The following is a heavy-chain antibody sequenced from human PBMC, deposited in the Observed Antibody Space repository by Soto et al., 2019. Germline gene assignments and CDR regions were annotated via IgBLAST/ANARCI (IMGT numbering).Heavy chain of an antibody. D-gene: IGHD3-3*01. CDR1: GDSVGRYY. J-gene: IGHJ6*02. CDR2: IHTSGTT. V-gene: IGHV4-4*07. Sequence: QLQLQESGPGLVKPSETLSLTCTVSGDSVGRYYWSWIRQPAGKGLEWIGRIHTSGTTNYNPSLKSRVTMSVDTSKNQCSLKLSSVTAADAAVYYCVRDRTIFGGYGMDVWGQGTTVTVSS. CDR3: VRDRTIFGGYGMDV.